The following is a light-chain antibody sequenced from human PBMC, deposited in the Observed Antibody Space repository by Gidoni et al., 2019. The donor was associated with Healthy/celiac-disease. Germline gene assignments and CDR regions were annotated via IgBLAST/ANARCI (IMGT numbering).Light chain of an antibody. CDR3: QQRSNWPPGS. CDR2: DAS. Sequence: IVLTQSQATLSLSPGERATLSCRASQSVSSYLAWYRPKPGQAPRLLIYDASNRATGIPARFSGSGSGTNFTLTISSLEPEDFAVYYCQQRSNWPPGSFGGGTKVEIK. J-gene: IGKJ4*01. V-gene: IGKV3-11*01. CDR1: QSVSSY.